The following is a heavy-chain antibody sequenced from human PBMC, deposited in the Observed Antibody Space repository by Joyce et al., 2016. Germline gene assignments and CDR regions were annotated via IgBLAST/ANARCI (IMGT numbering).Heavy chain of an antibody. CDR2: ISRDSTYI. J-gene: IGHJ6*02. D-gene: IGHD3-22*01. V-gene: IGHV3-21*02. CDR3: ARGGIVYDYSMDL. Sequence: EVQLVESGGGLVKPGGSLRISCAASGFTFSTSSMSWFRRGPGKGLEWVSAISRDSTYIFYADSVKGRFTVSRDNAKNSLYLQMNSLRAEDTAVFFCARGGIVYDYSMDLWGQGTTVTVSS. CDR1: GFTFSTSS.